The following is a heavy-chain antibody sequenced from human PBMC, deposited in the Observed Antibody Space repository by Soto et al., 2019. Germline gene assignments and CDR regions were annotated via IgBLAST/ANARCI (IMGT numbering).Heavy chain of an antibody. CDR1: GGSISSYY. Sequence: QVQLQESGPGLVKPSETLSLTCTVSGGSISSYYWSWIRQPPGKGLDWIGYIYYSGSTNYNPSLKSRVTISVATSKNQFSLMLSSVTAADTAVYYCARAGVTSSWYNDYGMAVWGQGPTVNVSS. CDR2: IYYSGST. V-gene: IGHV4-59*01. D-gene: IGHD6-13*01. J-gene: IGHJ6*02. CDR3: ARAGVTSSWYNDYGMAV.